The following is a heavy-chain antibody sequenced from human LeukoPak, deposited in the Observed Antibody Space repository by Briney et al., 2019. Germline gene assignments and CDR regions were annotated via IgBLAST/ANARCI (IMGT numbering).Heavy chain of an antibody. D-gene: IGHD3-10*01. CDR1: GFTFSSYA. J-gene: IGHJ4*02. V-gene: IGHV3-23*01. CDR2: IGTSSGGST. CDR3: ASSVVRGYRTPDPNDY. Sequence: PGGSLRLSCAASGFTFSSYAMTWVRQAPGKGLEWVSAIGTSSGGSTFYADSVKGRFTISRDNSKNTLYLEMNSLRAEDTAVYYCASSVVRGYRTPDPNDYWGQGTLVTVSS.